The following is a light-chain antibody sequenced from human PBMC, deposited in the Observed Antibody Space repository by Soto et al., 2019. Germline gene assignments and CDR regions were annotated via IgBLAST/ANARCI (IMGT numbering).Light chain of an antibody. J-gene: IGKJ5*01. CDR1: QSVSSNY. Sequence: IVFTQSPGTLSLSAGESATLPCKASQSVSSNYLAWYKQKPGQAPRLISYGASSRVTGIPDRFSGSGSGTEFTLTISRLQPEDFAVYYCQQYGSSPMTFGQGTRLEI. CDR3: QQYGSSPMT. V-gene: IGKV3-20*01. CDR2: GAS.